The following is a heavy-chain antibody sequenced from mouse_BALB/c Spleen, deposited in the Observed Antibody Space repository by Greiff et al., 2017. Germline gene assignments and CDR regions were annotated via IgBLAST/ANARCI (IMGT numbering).Heavy chain of an antibody. J-gene: IGHJ3*01. CDR2: ISDGGSYT. CDR3: ARDPHGYYGGGFAY. CDR1: GFTFSDYY. Sequence: DVMLVESGGGLVKPGGSLKLSCAASGFTFSDYYMYWVRQTPEKRLEWVATISDGGSYTYYPDSVKGRFTISRDNAKNNLYLQMSSLKSEDTAMYFCARDPHGYYGGGFAYWGQGTLVTVSA. V-gene: IGHV5-4*02. D-gene: IGHD2-3*01.